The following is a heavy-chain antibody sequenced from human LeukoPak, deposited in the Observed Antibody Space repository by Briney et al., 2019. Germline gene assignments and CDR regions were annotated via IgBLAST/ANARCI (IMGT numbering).Heavy chain of an antibody. J-gene: IGHJ6*03. D-gene: IGHD3-16*01. CDR1: GDSISTSNSY. CDR2: IYYSGNT. V-gene: IGHV4-39*01. Sequence: SETLSLTCTVSGDSISTSNSYWGWIRQPPGKGLEWIGSIYYSGNTYYNASLKSRVTISVDTSKNQFSLKLTSVTAADTAVYYCARHNHLGNYYYYYYMDVWGKGTTVTISS. CDR3: ARHNHLGNYYYYYYMDV.